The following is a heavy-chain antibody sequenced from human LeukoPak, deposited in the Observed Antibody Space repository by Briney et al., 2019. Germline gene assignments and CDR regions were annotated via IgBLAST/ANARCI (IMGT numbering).Heavy chain of an antibody. Sequence: PSETLSLTCTVSGGPISTYYWSWIRQPPGKGLEWIGYIYYSGSTNYNPSLKSRVATSVDTSKNQFSLKLNSMTAADTAVYYCARQAGYNYGYAFDIWGQGIMVTVSS. V-gene: IGHV4-59*08. CDR1: GGPISTYY. CDR2: IYYSGST. CDR3: ARQAGYNYGYAFDI. J-gene: IGHJ3*02. D-gene: IGHD5-18*01.